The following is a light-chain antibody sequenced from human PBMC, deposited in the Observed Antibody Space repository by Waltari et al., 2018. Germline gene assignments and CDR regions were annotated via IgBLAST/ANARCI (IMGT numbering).Light chain of an antibody. CDR3: SMYMGSGVWV. J-gene: IGLJ3*02. V-gene: IGLV8-61*01. Sequence: QTVVTQEPSLSVSPGGTVTLTCTLSFGSVSCTSYLPWYQQTPGQPPRTLVYKGISRSSGVPDRFSGSILGNTAALTITGAQADDESDYYCSMYMGSGVWVFGGGTKLTVL. CDR1: FGSVSCTSY. CDR2: KGI.